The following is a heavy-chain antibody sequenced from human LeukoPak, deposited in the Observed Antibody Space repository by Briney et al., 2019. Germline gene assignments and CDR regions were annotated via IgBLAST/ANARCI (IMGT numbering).Heavy chain of an antibody. CDR1: GFTFSSYW. CDR3: ARDATRGGDFDN. D-gene: IGHD3-16*01. Sequence: SGGSLRLSCAASGFTFSSYWMAWVRQAPGKGLEWVANINEGGGATYYVDSVKGRFTISRDNAKTSLYLQMNSLRAEDTTVYYCARDATRGGDFDNWGQGALVTVSS. J-gene: IGHJ4*02. V-gene: IGHV3-7*01. CDR2: INEGGGAT.